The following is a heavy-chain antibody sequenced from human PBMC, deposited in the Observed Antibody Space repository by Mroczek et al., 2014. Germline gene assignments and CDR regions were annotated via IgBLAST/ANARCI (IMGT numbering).Heavy chain of an antibody. Sequence: QLQQSGGGVVQPGRSLRLSCAASGFTFSSFAMHWVRLAPGKGLEWVAVISYDGSNKYYADSVKGRFTISRDNSKNTLYLQMNSLRAEDTAVYYCAKALDIVVVPAAPPLTPSDYWGQGTLVTVSS. CDR1: GFTFSSFA. J-gene: IGHJ4*02. D-gene: IGHD2-2*03. V-gene: IGHV3-30*04. CDR3: AKALDIVVVPAAPPLTPSDY. CDR2: ISYDGSNK.